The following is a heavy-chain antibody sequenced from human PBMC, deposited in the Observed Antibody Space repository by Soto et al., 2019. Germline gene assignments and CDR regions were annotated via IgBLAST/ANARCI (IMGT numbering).Heavy chain of an antibody. J-gene: IGHJ4*02. CDR1: GVSFSGYY. D-gene: IGHD2-21*01. V-gene: IGHV4-34*01. Sequence: SETLSLTCAVYGVSFSGYYWSLIRQPPGKGLEWIGEINHSGSTNYNPSLKSRVTISVDTSKNQFSLKLSSVTAADTAVYYCVRHIVVGNLDYWGQGTLVTVSS. CDR2: INHSGST. CDR3: VRHIVVGNLDY.